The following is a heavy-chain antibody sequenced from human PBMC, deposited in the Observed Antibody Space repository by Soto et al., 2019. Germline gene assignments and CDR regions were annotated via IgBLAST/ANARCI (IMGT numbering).Heavy chain of an antibody. D-gene: IGHD3-3*01. V-gene: IGHV1-18*04. Sequence: ASVKVSCKASGYTFTKYDISWVRQAPGQGLEWLGLISPNSGRPSYAQKFEGRVTMTTDTSTTTAYLELRSPRSGDTAVYYCVRQYYDFWTDYPDFDYWGQGTLVTVSS. CDR2: ISPNSGRP. CDR1: GYTFTKYD. CDR3: VRQYYDFWTDYPDFDY. J-gene: IGHJ4*02.